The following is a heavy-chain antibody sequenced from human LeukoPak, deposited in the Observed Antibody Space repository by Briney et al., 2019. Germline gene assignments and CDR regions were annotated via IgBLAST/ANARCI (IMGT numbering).Heavy chain of an antibody. V-gene: IGHV3-23*01. CDR1: GFTFSSYA. CDR2: ISGSGSST. CDR3: AGYNCSSTTCYTGGFDY. D-gene: IGHD2-2*02. J-gene: IGHJ4*02. Sequence: GGSLRLSCAASGFTFSSYALSWVRQAPGKGLEWVSAISGSGSSTYYADSVKGRFTISRDNAKNTLYLQMNSLRAEDTAVYYCAGYNCSSTTCYTGGFDYWGQGTLVTVSS.